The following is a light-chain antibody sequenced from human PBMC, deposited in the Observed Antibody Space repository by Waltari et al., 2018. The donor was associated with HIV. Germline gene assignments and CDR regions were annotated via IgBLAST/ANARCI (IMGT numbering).Light chain of an antibody. CDR1: SSDVGGYNS. V-gene: IGLV2-11*01. CDR2: DVT. J-gene: IGLJ3*02. CDR3: CSYAGSYTFV. Sequence: QSALTQPRSVSGSPGQSVAISCTGTSSDVGGYNSVSWYQQHPGKALKRMIYDVTKRPSGVPDRFSGSKSGNTASLTISGLQAEDEADYYCCSYAGSYTFVFGGGTKLTVL.